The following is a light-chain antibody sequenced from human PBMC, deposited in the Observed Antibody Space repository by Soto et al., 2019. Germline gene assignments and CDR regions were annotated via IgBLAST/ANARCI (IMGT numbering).Light chain of an antibody. V-gene: IGKV3-11*01. Sequence: KQSPATLSVSPGERATLSCRASQSVSSYLAWYQQKPVQAPRLLIYDASNGATGIPARFSGSGSGTDFTLTISSLEPEDFAVYYCQQRSNWPPLLTFGGGTKVDI. J-gene: IGKJ4*01. CDR1: QSVSSY. CDR3: QQRSNWPPLLT. CDR2: DAS.